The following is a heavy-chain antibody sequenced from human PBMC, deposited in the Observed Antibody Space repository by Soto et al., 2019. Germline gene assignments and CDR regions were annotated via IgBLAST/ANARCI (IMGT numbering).Heavy chain of an antibody. J-gene: IGHJ6*02. CDR1: GYTFTSDD. D-gene: IGHD3-3*01. CDR2: MNPNSGST. Sequence: ASVKVSCKASGYTFTSDDINWVRQATGQGLEWMGWMNPNSGSTGYAQKFQGRVTMTRNTSISTAYMELSSLRSEDTAVYYCARGGGITIFGVVPHSGMDVWGQGTTVTVSS. V-gene: IGHV1-8*01. CDR3: ARGGGITIFGVVPHSGMDV.